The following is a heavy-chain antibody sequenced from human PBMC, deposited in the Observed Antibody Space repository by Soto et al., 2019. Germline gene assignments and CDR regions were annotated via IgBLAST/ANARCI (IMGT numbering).Heavy chain of an antibody. J-gene: IGHJ4*02. D-gene: IGHD6-6*01. Sequence: SETLSLTCTVSGGSISSYYWSWIRQPPGKRLEWIGYIYYSGRTNYNPSLKSRVSISVDTSKNQFSLKVSSVTAADTAVYYCAREVEASSYDYWGQGTLVTVSS. CDR1: GGSISSYY. CDR2: IYYSGRT. V-gene: IGHV4-59*01. CDR3: AREVEASSYDY.